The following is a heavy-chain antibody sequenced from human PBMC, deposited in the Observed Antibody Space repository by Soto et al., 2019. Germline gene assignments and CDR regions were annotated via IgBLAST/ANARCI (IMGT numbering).Heavy chain of an antibody. D-gene: IGHD4-4*01. CDR3: ARSRPRYSNYVGGWFDP. CDR2: IYYSGST. J-gene: IGHJ5*02. CDR1: GGSISSYY. V-gene: IGHV4-59*01. Sequence: SETLSLTCTVSGGSISSYYWSWIRQPPGKGLEWIGYIYYSGSTNYNPSLKSRVTISVDTSKNQFSLTLSSVTAADTAVYYCARSRPRYSNYVGGWFDPWGQGTVVTVSS.